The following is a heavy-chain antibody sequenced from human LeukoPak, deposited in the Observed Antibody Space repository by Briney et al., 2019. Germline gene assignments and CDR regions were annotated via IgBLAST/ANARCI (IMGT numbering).Heavy chain of an antibody. CDR1: GGSISSSY. CDR3: ARYYCSSSACPGIDS. CDR2: IDYSGNT. D-gene: IGHD2-2*01. J-gene: IGHJ4*02. V-gene: IGHV4-59*06. Sequence: SETLSLTCTVSGGSISSSYWSWIRQRPGKGLEWTGYIDYSGNTYYNPSLRSRLTISTDTSKNQFSLKLTSVTAADTAVYYCARYYCSSSACPGIDSWGQGTLVTVPS.